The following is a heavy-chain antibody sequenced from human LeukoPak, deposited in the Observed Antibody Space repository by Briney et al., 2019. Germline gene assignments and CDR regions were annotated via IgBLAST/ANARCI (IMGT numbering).Heavy chain of an antibody. V-gene: IGHV4-31*03. D-gene: IGHD4-23*01. CDR2: IYYSGST. Sequence: SQTLSLTCTVSGGSISSGGYYWSWIRQHPGKGLEWIGYIYYSGSTYYNPSLKSRVTISVDTSKNQFSLKLSSVTAADTAVYYCARDYGRQTTEVTPTWGQGTLVTVSS. J-gene: IGHJ5*02. CDR1: GGSISSGGYY. CDR3: ARDYGRQTTEVTPT.